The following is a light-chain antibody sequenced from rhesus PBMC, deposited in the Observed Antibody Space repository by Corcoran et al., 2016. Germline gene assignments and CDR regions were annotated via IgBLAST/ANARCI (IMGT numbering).Light chain of an antibody. V-gene: IGKV3-42*02. Sequence: EVVLTQSPATLSLSPGERATLSCRASQSVSSSLAWYQQKPGQAPRLLIYDASSRATGIPDRFSGRGSGTDFTLTISSREPEDVVVYYCQQYSNWPLTFGGGTKVELK. CDR3: QQYSNWPLT. CDR2: DAS. J-gene: IGKJ4*01. CDR1: QSVSSS.